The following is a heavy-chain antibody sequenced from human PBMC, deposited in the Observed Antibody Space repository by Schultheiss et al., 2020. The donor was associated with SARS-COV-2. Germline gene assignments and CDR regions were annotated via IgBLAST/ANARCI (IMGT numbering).Heavy chain of an antibody. Sequence: GGSLRLSCAASGFTFSRFGMHWVRQAPGKGLEWMATISYDGTITYYADSVKGRFTISRDNSKNTLYLQMNSLRPEDTAVYYCARPSVVTARSWYFDLWGRGTLVTVSS. CDR3: ARPSVVTARSWYFDL. CDR2: ISYDGTIT. J-gene: IGHJ2*01. CDR1: GFTFSRFG. D-gene: IGHD2-21*02. V-gene: IGHV3-30*03.